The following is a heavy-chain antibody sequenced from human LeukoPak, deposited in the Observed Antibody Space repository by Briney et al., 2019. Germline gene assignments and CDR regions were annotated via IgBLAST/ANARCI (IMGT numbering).Heavy chain of an antibody. Sequence: ASVKVSCKASGYTFTSYGISWVRQAPGQGLEWMGWISAYNGNTNYAQKLQGRVTMTTDTSTSTAYMELRSLGSDDTAVYYCARVPKSGPHNWFDPWGQGTLVTVSS. J-gene: IGHJ5*02. CDR3: ARVPKSGPHNWFDP. D-gene: IGHD2-2*01. CDR1: GYTFTSYG. V-gene: IGHV1-18*01. CDR2: ISAYNGNT.